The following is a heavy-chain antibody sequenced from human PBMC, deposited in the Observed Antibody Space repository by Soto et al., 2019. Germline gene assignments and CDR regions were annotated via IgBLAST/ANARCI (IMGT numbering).Heavy chain of an antibody. D-gene: IGHD3-10*01. CDR2: IYHSGST. CDR3: ARDYMVRGVMRWFDP. Sequence: QVQLQESGPGLVKPSGTLSLTCAVSGGSISSSNWWSWVRQPPGKGLEWIGEIYHSGSTNYNPSLKSRVTISVDQSKNQFSLKLSSVTAAATAVYYCARDYMVRGVMRWFDPWGQGTLVTVSS. CDR1: GGSISSSNW. V-gene: IGHV4-4*02. J-gene: IGHJ5*02.